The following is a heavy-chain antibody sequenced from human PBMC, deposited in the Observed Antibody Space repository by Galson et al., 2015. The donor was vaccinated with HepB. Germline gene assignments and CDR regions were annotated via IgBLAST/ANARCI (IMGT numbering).Heavy chain of an antibody. V-gene: IGHV6-1*01. D-gene: IGHD6-13*01. Sequence: CAISGDSVSSNSATWNWIRQSPSRGLEWLGRTYYRSKWYNDYAVSVRSRITINPDTSKNQFSLQLNSVTPEDTAVYYCTRELTTVAGTLWPPFFDFWGQGTLVIVSS. J-gene: IGHJ4*02. CDR3: TRELTTVAGTLWPPFFDF. CDR1: GDSVSSNSAT. CDR2: TYYRSKWYN.